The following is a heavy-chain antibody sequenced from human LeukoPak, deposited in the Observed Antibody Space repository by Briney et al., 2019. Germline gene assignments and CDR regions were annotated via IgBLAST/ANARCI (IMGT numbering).Heavy chain of an antibody. V-gene: IGHV1-69*04. CDR1: GGTFSSYA. CDR2: IIPIFGKA. J-gene: IGHJ4*02. Sequence: SVRVSCKASGGTFSSYAINWVRQAPGQGLEWMGRIIPIFGKANYAQKLRGRVTITPDKSTRTLYMELSSLRSEDTAVYYCARDLTHFYEIRGQEGFDYWGEGGNVTVCS. D-gene: IGHD3-22*01. CDR3: ARDLTHFYEIRGQEGFDY.